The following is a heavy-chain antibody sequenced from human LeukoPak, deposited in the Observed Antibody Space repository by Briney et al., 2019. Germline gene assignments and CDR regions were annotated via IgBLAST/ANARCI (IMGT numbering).Heavy chain of an antibody. J-gene: IGHJ3*02. CDR2: IYARSGIT. CDR3: ARTYDFGRGPPGDAFDN. V-gene: IGHV3-48*01. Sequence: TGGSLRLSCAASGFTFTIFGLNWVRQAPGKGPEWVSYIYARSGITYYADSVQGRFTLSRDNARESVFLQMDSLRVDDTAVYYCARTYDFGRGPPGDAFDNWGPGTWVIVSS. D-gene: IGHD3-3*01. CDR1: GFTFTIFG.